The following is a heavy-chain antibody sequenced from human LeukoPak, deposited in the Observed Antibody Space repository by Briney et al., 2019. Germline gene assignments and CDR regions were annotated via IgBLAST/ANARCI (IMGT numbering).Heavy chain of an antibody. CDR1: GFTFSSYA. CDR2: IWLDGSAE. J-gene: IGHJ4*02. CDR3: ARDLNREDFDY. Sequence: GGSLRLSCAASGFTFSSYAMHWVRQAPGKGLEWVAIIWLDGSAEYYGDSVKGRFTVSRGNSKNTLYLQMDSLRVEDTAVYYCARDLNREDFDYWGQGTLVAVSS. V-gene: IGHV3-33*08. D-gene: IGHD1-14*01.